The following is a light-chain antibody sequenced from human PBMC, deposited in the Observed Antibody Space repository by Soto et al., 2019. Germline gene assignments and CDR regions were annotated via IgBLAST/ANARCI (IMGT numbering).Light chain of an antibody. CDR3: SSQAVSSTLV. Sequence: QSALTQPASVSGSPGQSITISCTGTSNDIGGYNYVSWYQQHPGKAPKLMIYDVSNRPSGVSNRFSGSKSGNTASLTISGLQAEDEADYYCSSQAVSSTLVFGGGTKLTVL. V-gene: IGLV2-14*01. J-gene: IGLJ2*01. CDR2: DVS. CDR1: SNDIGGYNY.